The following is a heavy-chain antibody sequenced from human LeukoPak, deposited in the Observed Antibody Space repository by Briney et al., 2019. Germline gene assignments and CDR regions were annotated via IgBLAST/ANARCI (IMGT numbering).Heavy chain of an antibody. D-gene: IGHD6-19*01. CDR2: ISGGGGST. V-gene: IGHV3-23*01. J-gene: IGHJ4*02. Sequence: PGGSLRLSCAASGSTFNSYAMHWVRQAPGKGLEWVSAISGGGGSTYYADSVRGRFTISRDNSKNTLYLQMNSLRAEDTAVYYCAKVSKGVVAGPFDYWGQGTLVTVSS. CDR3: AKVSKGVVAGPFDY. CDR1: GSTFNSYA.